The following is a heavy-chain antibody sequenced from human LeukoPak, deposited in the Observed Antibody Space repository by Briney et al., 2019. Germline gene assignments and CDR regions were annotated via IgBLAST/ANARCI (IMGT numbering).Heavy chain of an antibody. CDR3: AREPRYSHNWFDP. J-gene: IGHJ5*02. CDR1: GGTFSSYA. V-gene: IGHV1-69*05. CDR2: IIPIFGTA. D-gene: IGHD5-18*01. Sequence: GASVKVSCKASGGTFSSYAISWVRQAPGQGLEWMGGIIPIFGTANYARKFQGRVTITTDESTSTAHMELSSLRSEDTAVYYCAREPRYSHNWFDPWGQGTLVTVSS.